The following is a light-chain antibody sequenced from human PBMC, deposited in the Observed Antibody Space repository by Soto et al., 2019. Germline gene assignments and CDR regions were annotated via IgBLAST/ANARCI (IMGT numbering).Light chain of an antibody. J-gene: IGLJ1*01. CDR1: SSNIGSNY. Sequence: QSVLTQPPSASGTPGQRVTISCSGSSSNIGSNYDYWYQHLPGTAPKLLIYRNNQRPSGVPDRISGYTSGTSASLAISGLRSEDEADYYCASWDGNLSRHVFGTGTKLTVL. CDR2: RNN. V-gene: IGLV1-47*01. CDR3: ASWDGNLSRHV.